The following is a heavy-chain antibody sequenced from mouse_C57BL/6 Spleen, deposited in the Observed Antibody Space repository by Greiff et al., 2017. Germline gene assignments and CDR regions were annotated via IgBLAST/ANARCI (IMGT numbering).Heavy chain of an antibody. CDR3: ARHEMGIYYDYDGYFDV. V-gene: IGHV1-62-2*01. CDR2: FYPGSGSI. Sequence: VQLQQSGAELVKPGASVKLSCKASGYTFTEYTIHWVKQRSGQGLEWIGWFYPGSGSITYNEKFKDKATLTADKSSSTVYMELSRLTSEDSAVYFCARHEMGIYYDYDGYFDVWGTGTTVTVSS. J-gene: IGHJ1*03. D-gene: IGHD2-4*01. CDR1: GYTFTEYT.